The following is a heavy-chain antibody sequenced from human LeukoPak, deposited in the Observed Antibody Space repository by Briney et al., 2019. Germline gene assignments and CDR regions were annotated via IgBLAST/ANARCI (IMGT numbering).Heavy chain of an antibody. CDR3: ASYCGGDCYVDY. V-gene: IGHV4-30-4*08. J-gene: IGHJ4*02. CDR2: IYYSGST. Sequence: SETLFLTCTVSGGSISSGDYYWSWIRQPPGKGLEWIGYIYYSGSTYYNPSLKSRVTISVDTSKNQFSLKLSSVTAADTAVYYCASYCGGDCYVDYWGQGTLVTVSS. D-gene: IGHD2-21*01. CDR1: GGSISSGDYY.